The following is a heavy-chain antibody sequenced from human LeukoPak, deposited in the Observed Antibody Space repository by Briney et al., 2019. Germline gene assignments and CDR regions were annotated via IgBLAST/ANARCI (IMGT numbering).Heavy chain of an antibody. CDR3: AGQGLITMIGPSAFDI. J-gene: IGHJ3*02. CDR1: GGSISSSSYY. CDR2: IYYSGST. Sequence: SETLSLTCTVSGGSISSSSYYWGWIRQPPGKGLEWIGSIYYSGSTYYNPSLKSRVTISVDTSKNQFSLKLSSVTAADTAVYYCAGQGLITMIGPSAFDIWGQGTMVTVSS. D-gene: IGHD3-22*01. V-gene: IGHV4-39*01.